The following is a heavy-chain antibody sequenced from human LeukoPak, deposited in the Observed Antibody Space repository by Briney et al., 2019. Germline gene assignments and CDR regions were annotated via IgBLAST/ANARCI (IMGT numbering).Heavy chain of an antibody. CDR2: INPNSGGT. CDR3: AWGGGYFKNWFDP. D-gene: IGHD3-22*01. J-gene: IGHJ5*02. Sequence: ASVKVSCKASGYTFTGYYMHWVRQAPGQGLERMGWINPNSGGTNYAQKFQGRVTMTRDTSISTAYMELSRLRSDDTAVYYCAWGGGYFKNWFDPWGQGTLVTVSS. V-gene: IGHV1-2*02. CDR1: GYTFTGYY.